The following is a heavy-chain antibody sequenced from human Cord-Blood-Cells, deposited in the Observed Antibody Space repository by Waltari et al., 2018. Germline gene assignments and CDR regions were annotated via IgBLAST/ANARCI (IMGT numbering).Heavy chain of an antibody. CDR1: GYTFTSYG. Sequence: QVQLVQSGAEVKKPGASVKVSCKASGYTFTSYGISWVRQAPGQGLEWMGWISAYNGNTNYAQKLQGRVTMTTDTSTSTAYMELSSLRSDDTAVYYCARDHSGSYYYYYGMDVWGQGTTVTVSS. V-gene: IGHV1-18*01. CDR2: ISAYNGNT. J-gene: IGHJ6*02. D-gene: IGHD1-26*01. CDR3: ARDHSGSYYYYYGMDV.